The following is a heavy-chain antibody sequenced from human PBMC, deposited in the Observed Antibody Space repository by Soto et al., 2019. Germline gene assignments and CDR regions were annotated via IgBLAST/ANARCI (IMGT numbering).Heavy chain of an antibody. CDR2: FTGRGTGT. CDR1: GFSFSTSD. Sequence: EVQLLESGGGLVQPGGSLRLSCAASGFSFSTSDMTWVRQAPGTGLEWVSAFTGRGTGTSYADPVKGRFTISRDNSKNTLYLHMNSLRAEDTAVYFCAKGGLLEDWGQGTQVTVSS. J-gene: IGHJ4*02. CDR3: AKGGLLED. V-gene: IGHV3-23*01. D-gene: IGHD1-1*01.